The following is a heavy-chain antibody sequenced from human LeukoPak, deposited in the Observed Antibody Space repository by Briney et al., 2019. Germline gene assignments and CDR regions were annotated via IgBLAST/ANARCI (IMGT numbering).Heavy chain of an antibody. J-gene: IGHJ4*02. CDR1: GGSISSYY. D-gene: IGHD3-10*01. CDR3: ARTIIGHFDY. V-gene: IGHV4-4*09. Sequence: SATLSLTRTVSGGSISSYYWSWIRQPPGKGLEWIGYIYISGSTNEKPPLNSRVTKSVDTSKNQFSRKLSSVTAADTAGYYCARTIIGHFDYWGQGTLVTVSS. CDR2: IYISGST.